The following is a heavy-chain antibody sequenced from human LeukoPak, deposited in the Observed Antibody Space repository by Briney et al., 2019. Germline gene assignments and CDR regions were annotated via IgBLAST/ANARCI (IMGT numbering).Heavy chain of an antibody. V-gene: IGHV3-43D*04. CDR3: AKDGGLYSGSYYIDY. CDR1: GFTFDGYA. J-gene: IGHJ4*02. Sequence: PGGSLRLSCAASGFTFDGYAMHWVRQAPGKGLEWVSLISWDGGSTYYADSVKGRFTISRDNSKNSLYLQMNSLRAEDTALYYCAKDGGLYSGSYYIDYWGQGTLVTVSS. CDR2: ISWDGGST. D-gene: IGHD1-26*01.